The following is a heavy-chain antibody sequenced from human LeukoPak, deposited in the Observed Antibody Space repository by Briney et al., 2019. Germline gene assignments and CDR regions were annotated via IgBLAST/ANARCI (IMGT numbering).Heavy chain of an antibody. J-gene: IGHJ4*02. CDR1: GFTFSDFY. V-gene: IGHV3-11*04. CDR3: ARDMIEGYYDFWSGYYPPHPFDY. CDR2: ISSSGSTI. D-gene: IGHD3-3*01. Sequence: PGGSLRLSCAASGFTFSDFYMSWIRQAPGKGLEWVSYISSSGSTIYYADSVKGRFTISRDNAKNSLYLQMNSLRAEDTAVYYCARDMIEGYYDFWSGYYPPHPFDYWGQGTLVTVSS.